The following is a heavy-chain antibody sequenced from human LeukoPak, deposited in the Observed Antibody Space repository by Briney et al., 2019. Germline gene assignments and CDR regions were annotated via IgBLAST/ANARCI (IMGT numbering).Heavy chain of an antibody. J-gene: IGHJ3*02. Sequence: GGSLRLSCAASGFTFSSYAMSWVRQAPGKGLVWVSRISRDGRSAIYADSVKGRFTISRDNAKNTLYLQMNSLRAEDTAVYYCARDNDGYTFDIWGQGTMVTVSS. CDR2: ISRDGRSA. CDR3: ARDNDGYTFDI. V-gene: IGHV3-74*01. CDR1: GFTFSSYA. D-gene: IGHD5-18*01.